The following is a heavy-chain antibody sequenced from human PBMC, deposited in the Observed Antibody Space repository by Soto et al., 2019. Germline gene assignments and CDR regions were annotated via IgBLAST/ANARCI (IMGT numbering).Heavy chain of an antibody. D-gene: IGHD4-17*01. CDR3: ARDPNGDYVGAFDF. CDR1: GVTFSNYA. Sequence: GGSLRLSCATSGVTFSNYAMTWVRQAPGRRLEWVSSIFANGDMTRYADSVRGRFTISRENSRDTLYLQMNSLRAEDTAIYYCARDPNGDYVGAFDFWGQGTMVTVSS. J-gene: IGHJ3*01. V-gene: IGHV3-23*01. CDR2: IFANGDMT.